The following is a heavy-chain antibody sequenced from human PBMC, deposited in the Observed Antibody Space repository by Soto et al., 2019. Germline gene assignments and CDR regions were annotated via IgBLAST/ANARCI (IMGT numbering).Heavy chain of an antibody. D-gene: IGHD3-16*01. CDR1: GYTFTRYG. V-gene: IGHV1-18*01. CDR2: INTYIGNT. J-gene: IGHJ6*02. CDR3: AMVDVYVTPSPQDV. Sequence: QVQLVQSGAEVKNPGASVKVSCKASGYTFTRYGIGWARQAPGQGIEWMGWINTYIGNTNYAKNVQGRVTLTTDTSTSTAYMELRSLRSNDTAIYYCAMVDVYVTPSPQDVWGQGTTVIVSS.